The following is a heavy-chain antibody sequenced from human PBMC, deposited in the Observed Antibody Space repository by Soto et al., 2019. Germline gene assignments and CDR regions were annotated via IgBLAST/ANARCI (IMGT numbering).Heavy chain of an antibody. J-gene: IGHJ4*02. CDR1: GYTFTGYY. V-gene: IGHV1-2*04. CDR3: ALLHSPDTAMASLGY. CDR2: INPNSGGT. D-gene: IGHD5-18*01. Sequence: QVQLVQSGAEVKKPGASVKVSCKASGYTFTGYYMHWVRQAPGQGLEWMGWINPNSGGTNYAQKFQGWVTMTRDTSISTAYMELSRLRSDDTAVYYCALLHSPDTAMASLGYWGQGTLVTVSS.